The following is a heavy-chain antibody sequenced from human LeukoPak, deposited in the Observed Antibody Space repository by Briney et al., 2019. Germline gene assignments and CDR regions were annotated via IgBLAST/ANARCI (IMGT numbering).Heavy chain of an antibody. CDR2: ITGSGGST. Sequence: GGSLRLSCAASGFTFSNYAMSWVRQAPGKGLAWVSLITGSGGSTYYADSVKGRVTISRDNSKNTLYLQMNSLRAEDTAVYYCAKDLSSXWNYFDYWGXGTXVTVSS. CDR1: GFTFSNYA. J-gene: IGHJ4*01. CDR3: AKDLSSXWNYFDY. V-gene: IGHV3-23*01. D-gene: IGHD6-13*01.